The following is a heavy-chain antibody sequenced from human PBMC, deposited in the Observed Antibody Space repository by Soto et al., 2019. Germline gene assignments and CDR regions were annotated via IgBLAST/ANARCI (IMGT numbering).Heavy chain of an antibody. V-gene: IGHV3-13*01. CDR2: ITTAGDT. Sequence: SLRLSCAASGFTFSNYDMHWVRQVTGKGLEWVSGITTAGDTYYPGSVKGRFTISREKAKNSLYLQMNSLSAGDTAVYYCARVLHDTMIVVVIRPYYFDYWGQGTLVTVSS. CDR1: GFTFSNYD. J-gene: IGHJ4*02. D-gene: IGHD3-22*01. CDR3: ARVLHDTMIVVVIRPYYFDY.